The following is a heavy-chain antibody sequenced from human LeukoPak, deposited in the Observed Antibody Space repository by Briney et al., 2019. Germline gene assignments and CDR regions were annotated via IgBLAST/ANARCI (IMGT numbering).Heavy chain of an antibody. CDR3: ARQSGGFDY. Sequence: PGESLKISCTVSGYSFSSYWIAWVRQMPGKGLEWVGIIFPGDSDTRYGPSFQGQVTFSADKSISTAYLQWSSLKASDTAMYYCARQSGGFDYWGQGTLVTVSS. D-gene: IGHD1-14*01. CDR1: GYSFSSYW. CDR2: IFPGDSDT. J-gene: IGHJ4*02. V-gene: IGHV5-51*01.